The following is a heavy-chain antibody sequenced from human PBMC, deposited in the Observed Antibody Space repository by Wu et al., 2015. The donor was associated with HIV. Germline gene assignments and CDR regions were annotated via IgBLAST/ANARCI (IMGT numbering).Heavy chain of an antibody. V-gene: IGHV1-2*02. Sequence: QVQLLQSGPELKKPGASVMVSCKASGYTFIDYYIYWVRKTPGQGLEWMGWINPNRGGIKYAQKFQGRVTMTRDTAVSTAYMELNSLRSDDTAVYYCARLQSLHGLYSNADCWGQGTLVTVSS. CDR2: INPNRGGI. CDR1: GYTFIDYY. D-gene: IGHD4-11*01. CDR3: ARLQSLHGLYSNADC. J-gene: IGHJ4*02.